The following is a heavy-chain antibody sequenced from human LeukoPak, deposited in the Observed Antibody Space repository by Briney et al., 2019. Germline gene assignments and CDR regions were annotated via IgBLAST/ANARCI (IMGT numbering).Heavy chain of an antibody. CDR3: ARGKTTVLWGYYYYYMDV. D-gene: IGHD4-17*01. J-gene: IGHJ6*03. V-gene: IGHV1-69*05. CDR1: GGTFISYA. Sequence: ASVKVSCKASGGTFISYAISWVRQATGQGLEWMGRIIPIFGTANYAQKFQGRVTITTDESTSTAYMELSSLRSEDTAVYYCARGKTTVLWGYYYYYMDVWGKGTTVTVSS. CDR2: IIPIFGTA.